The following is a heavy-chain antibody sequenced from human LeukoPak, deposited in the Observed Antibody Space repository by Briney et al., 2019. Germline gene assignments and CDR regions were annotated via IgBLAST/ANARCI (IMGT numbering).Heavy chain of an antibody. CDR1: GFTFSSYA. CDR3: AKASMVRGVIGLYFDY. J-gene: IGHJ4*02. CDR2: ISGSGGST. Sequence: GGSLRLSCAASGFTFSSYAMSWVRQAPGKGLEWVSAISGSGGSTYYADSVKGRFTISRDNSKNTLYLQMNSLRAEDTAVYYCAKASMVRGVIGLYFDYWGQGTLVTVSS. V-gene: IGHV3-23*01. D-gene: IGHD3-10*01.